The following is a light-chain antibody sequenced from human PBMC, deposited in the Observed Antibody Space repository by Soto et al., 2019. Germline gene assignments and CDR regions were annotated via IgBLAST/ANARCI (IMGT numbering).Light chain of an antibody. J-gene: IGKJ4*01. Sequence: DIVITQSPATLSVSPGERATLSCRATQSVSTNLAWYQQKPGQAPRLLIYGASTRATGIPARFSGSGSGKEFTLTISSLQSEDFAVYSCQQYNYWPPLTFGGGTKVEI. CDR1: QSVSTN. CDR3: QQYNYWPPLT. CDR2: GAS. V-gene: IGKV3-15*01.